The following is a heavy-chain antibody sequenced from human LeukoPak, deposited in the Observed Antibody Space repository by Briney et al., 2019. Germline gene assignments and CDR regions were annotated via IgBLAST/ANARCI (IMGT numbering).Heavy chain of an antibody. CDR3: ARFPHYYDSSGYSF. D-gene: IGHD3-22*01. CDR2: ISSSSSTI. Sequence: GGSLRLSCAASGFTFSSYGMNWVRQAQGKGLEWVSYISSSSSTIYYADSVKGRFTISRDNAKNSLYLQMNSLRDEDTAVYYCARFPHYYDSSGYSFWGQGTLVTVSS. CDR1: GFTFSSYG. V-gene: IGHV3-48*02. J-gene: IGHJ4*02.